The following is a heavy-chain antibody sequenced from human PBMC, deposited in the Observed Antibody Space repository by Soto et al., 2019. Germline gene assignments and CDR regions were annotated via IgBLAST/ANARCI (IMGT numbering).Heavy chain of an antibody. CDR2: IYYSGST. CDR1: RSSISSYY. V-gene: IGHV4-59*08. CDR3: VRVVEAATRHTGFES. Sequence: SETLSLTCTVSRSSISSYYWSWTRQPPGKGLEWIGYIYYSGSTNYNPSLKSRVTVSVDTSKYQVSLRVRSVTVAETAMYYCVRVVEAATRHTGFESWGQGIGVTVCS. D-gene: IGHD2-15*01. J-gene: IGHJ4*02.